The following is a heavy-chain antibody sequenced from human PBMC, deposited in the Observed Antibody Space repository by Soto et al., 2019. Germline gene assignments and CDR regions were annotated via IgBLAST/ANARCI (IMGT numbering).Heavy chain of an antibody. CDR2: IYYSGST. J-gene: IGHJ6*02. Sequence: SETLSLTCTVSGGSISSSSYYWGWIRQPPGKGLEWIGSIYYSGSTNYNPSLKSRVTISVDKSKNQFSLKLSSVTAADTAVYYCARRGGRAMVRGVVYYYGMDVWGQGTTVTVSS. D-gene: IGHD3-10*01. CDR3: ARRGGRAMVRGVVYYYGMDV. CDR1: GGSISSSSYY. V-gene: IGHV4-39*07.